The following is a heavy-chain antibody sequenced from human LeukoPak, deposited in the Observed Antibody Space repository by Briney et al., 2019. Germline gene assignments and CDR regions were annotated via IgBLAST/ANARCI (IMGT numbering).Heavy chain of an antibody. V-gene: IGHV4-4*07. Sequence: SETLSLTCTVSGGSISSYYWSWIRQPAGKGLEWIGRIYTSGSTNYNPSLKSRVTMSVDTSKNQFSLKLSSVTAADTAVYYCAREGAITFGGAMKAFDIWGQGTMVTVSS. D-gene: IGHD3-16*01. CDR1: GGSISSYY. CDR3: AREGAITFGGAMKAFDI. CDR2: IYTSGST. J-gene: IGHJ3*02.